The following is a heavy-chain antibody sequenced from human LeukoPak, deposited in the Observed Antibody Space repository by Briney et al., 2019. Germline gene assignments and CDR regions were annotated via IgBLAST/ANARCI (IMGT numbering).Heavy chain of an antibody. Sequence: GASVRVSCKASGYTFTGYDMHWVRQAPGQGLEWMGGINHNSGGTNYAQKFQGWVTMTRDTSISTAYMELSRLRSDDTAVYYCARSLGYSSGLGFDYWGQGTLVTVSS. CDR3: ARSLGYSSGLGFDY. V-gene: IGHV1-2*04. CDR1: GYTFTGYD. D-gene: IGHD6-19*01. J-gene: IGHJ4*02. CDR2: INHNSGGT.